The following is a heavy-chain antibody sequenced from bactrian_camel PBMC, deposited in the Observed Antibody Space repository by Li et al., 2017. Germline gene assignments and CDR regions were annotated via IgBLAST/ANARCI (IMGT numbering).Heavy chain of an antibody. CDR1: GFSRSRYC. CDR3: ANLGSGISRL. D-gene: IGHD1*01. CDR2: IWSGGST. Sequence: VQLVESGGGSVQAGGSLRLSCVASGFSRSRYCMGWFRQAPGKEREGVSVIWSGGSTIYADSVKGRFTTSRDNAKNTLYLQLNSLKIEDTAMYFCANLGSGISRLWGQGTQVTVS. J-gene: IGHJ4*01. V-gene: IGHV3S1*01.